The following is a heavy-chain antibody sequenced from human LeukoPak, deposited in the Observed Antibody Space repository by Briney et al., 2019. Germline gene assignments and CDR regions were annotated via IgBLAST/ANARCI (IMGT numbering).Heavy chain of an antibody. D-gene: IGHD1-26*01. CDR2: IYYSGST. CDR1: GGSISSSSYY. CDR3: ARVGWELLIGSDDY. Sequence: SETLSLTCTVSGGSISSSSYYWGWIRQPPGKGLEWIGSIYYSGSTYYNPSLKSRVTISVDTSKNQFSLKLSSVTAADTAVYYCARVGWELLIGSDDYWGQGTLVTVSS. V-gene: IGHV4-39*07. J-gene: IGHJ4*02.